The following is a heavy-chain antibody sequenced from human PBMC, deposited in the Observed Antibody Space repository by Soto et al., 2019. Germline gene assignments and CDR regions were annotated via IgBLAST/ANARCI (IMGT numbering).Heavy chain of an antibody. CDR2: IIPIFGTA. CDR1: GGTFSSYA. CDR3: ARGAKHPILTGPTAPDLYYGMDV. V-gene: IGHV1-69*13. D-gene: IGHD3-9*01. J-gene: IGHJ6*02. Sequence: GASVKVSCKASGGTFSSYAISWVRQAPGQGLEWMGGIIPIFGTANYAQKLQGRVTITADESTSTAYMELSSLRSEDTAVYYCARGAKHPILTGPTAPDLYYGMDVWGQGTTVTVS.